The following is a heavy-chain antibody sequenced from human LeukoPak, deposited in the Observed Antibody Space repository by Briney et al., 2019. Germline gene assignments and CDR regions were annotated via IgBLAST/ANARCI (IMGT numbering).Heavy chain of an antibody. D-gene: IGHD3-22*01. J-gene: IGHJ6*02. Sequence: GGSLRLSRAASGFTYSNFWMSWVRQAPGKGLEWVANIQQDGSEKYYVASVKEGLSLYCGNAKNALFLQMNSLRAEDTAVYYCARYYYDSSGYYYDYYYGMDVWGQGTTVPVSS. CDR2: IQQDGSEK. V-gene: IGHV3-7*04. CDR3: ARYYYDSSGYYYDYYYGMDV. CDR1: GFTYSNFW.